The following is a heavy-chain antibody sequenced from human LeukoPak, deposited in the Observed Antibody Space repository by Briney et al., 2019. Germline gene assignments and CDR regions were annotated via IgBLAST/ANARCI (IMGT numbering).Heavy chain of an antibody. V-gene: IGHV1-2*06. CDR1: GYTFTGYY. CDR3: ARYDFWSGALDY. Sequence: ASVKVSCKASGYTFTGYYMHWVRQAPGQGLEWMGRINPNSGGTNYAQKFQGRVTMTRDTSISTAYMELSRLRFDDTAVYYCARYDFWSGALDYWGQGTPVTVSS. CDR2: INPNSGGT. J-gene: IGHJ4*02. D-gene: IGHD3-3*01.